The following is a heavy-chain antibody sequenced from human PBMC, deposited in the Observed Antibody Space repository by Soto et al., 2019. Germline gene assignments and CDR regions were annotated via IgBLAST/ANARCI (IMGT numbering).Heavy chain of an antibody. CDR2: ILPLSGTT. CDR1: GGTFSAYA. CDR3: ARANATKYDDYVWGDYRRGGMDV. V-gene: IGHV1-69*06. Sequence: QLQLVQSGAEVKKPGSSVKVSCKASGGTFSAYAISWVRQAPGQGLEWMGGILPLSGTTNYTQRFQGRVTISADKSTSTAYMELSSLRSEDTAVYYCARANATKYDDYVWGDYRRGGMDVWGQGTTVTVSS. D-gene: IGHD3-16*02. J-gene: IGHJ6*02.